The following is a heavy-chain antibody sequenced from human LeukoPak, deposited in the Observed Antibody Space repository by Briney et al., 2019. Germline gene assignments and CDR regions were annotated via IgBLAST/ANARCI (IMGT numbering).Heavy chain of an antibody. D-gene: IGHD1-7*01. J-gene: IGHJ4*02. Sequence: ASVRVSCKASGYTFTSYYMHWVRQAPGQGLEWMGIINPSGGSTSYAQKFQGRVTMTRDTSTSTVYMELSSLRSEDTAVYYCARRAWELCNTGYYFDYWGQGTLLTVSS. CDR3: ARRAWELCNTGYYFDY. CDR1: GYTFTSYY. CDR2: INPSGGST. V-gene: IGHV1-46*01.